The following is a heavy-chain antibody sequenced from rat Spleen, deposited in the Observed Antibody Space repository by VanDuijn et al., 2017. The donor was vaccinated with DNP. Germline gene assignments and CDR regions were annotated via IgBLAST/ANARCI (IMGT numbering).Heavy chain of an antibody. J-gene: IGHJ3*01. V-gene: IGHV5-7*01. CDR1: GFNFSDYN. CDR2: ILFDGSRT. Sequence: EVLLVESGGDLVQSGRSLKLSCAASGFNFSDYNMAWVRQTPKKGLEWVTAILFDGSRTYYRDSVKGRFTISRDNAKRTQYLQMDSLRSEDTATYYCVTHPSWFGYWGPGTLVTVSS. CDR3: VTHPSWFGY.